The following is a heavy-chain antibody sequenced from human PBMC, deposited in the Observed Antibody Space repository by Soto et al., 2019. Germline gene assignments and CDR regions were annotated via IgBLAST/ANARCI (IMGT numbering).Heavy chain of an antibody. V-gene: IGHV1-2*04. CDR1: GYTLTAYY. J-gene: IGHJ4*02. CDR3: ARGGYTYGYGLDY. Sequence: QVQLVQSGAEVKKLGSSVKVSCKASGYTLTAYYIHWVRHAPGQGLEWVGWINPNSGDTNYAQRFQGWVTMTGDTSVSTAYMDLTRLRSDDTAVYYCARGGYTYGYGLDYWGQGTLVTVSS. CDR2: INPNSGDT. D-gene: IGHD5-18*01.